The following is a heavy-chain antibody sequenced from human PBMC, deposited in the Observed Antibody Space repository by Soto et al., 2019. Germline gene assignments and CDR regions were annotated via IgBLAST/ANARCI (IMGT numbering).Heavy chain of an antibody. V-gene: IGHV3-23*01. CDR1: RFTFSSYA. CDR2: ISGSGGST. D-gene: IGHD2-8*01. CDR3: AKGIGTTSWMVYYFDY. Sequence: EVQLLESGGGLVQPGGSLRLSCAASRFTFSSYAMSWVRQAPGKGLEWVSAISGSGGSTYYADSVKGRFTISRDNSKNTLYLQMNSLRAEDTAVYYCAKGIGTTSWMVYYFDYWGQGTLVTVSS. J-gene: IGHJ4*02.